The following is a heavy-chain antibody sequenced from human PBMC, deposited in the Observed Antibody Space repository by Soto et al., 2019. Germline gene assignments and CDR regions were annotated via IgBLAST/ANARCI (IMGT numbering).Heavy chain of an antibody. CDR2: TYYRSKWYN. Sequence: SQTLSLTCAISGDNVSSNSAAWNWIRQSPSRGLEWLGRTYYRSKWYNDYAVSVKSRITINPDTSKNQFSLQLNSVTPEDTAVYYCARAGGYYDSSGYYYFDYWGQGTLVTVSS. V-gene: IGHV6-1*01. CDR1: GDNVSSNSAA. CDR3: ARAGGYYDSSGYYYFDY. J-gene: IGHJ4*02. D-gene: IGHD3-22*01.